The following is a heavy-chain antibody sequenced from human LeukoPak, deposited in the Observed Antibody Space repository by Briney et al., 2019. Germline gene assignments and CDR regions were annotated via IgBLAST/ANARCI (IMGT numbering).Heavy chain of an antibody. CDR1: GYSFSSYG. J-gene: IGHJ3*02. D-gene: IGHD5-18*01. CDR2: ISAYNGNT. Sequence: GASVKVSCKASGYSFSSYGISWVRQAPGQGLEWMAWISAYNGNTKYAQRFKGRVSVTTDISTNTAYMELRSLRSDDTAIYYCARDAEALLWSVDTFDIWGQGTRVTVSS. CDR3: ARDAEALLWSVDTFDI. V-gene: IGHV1-18*01.